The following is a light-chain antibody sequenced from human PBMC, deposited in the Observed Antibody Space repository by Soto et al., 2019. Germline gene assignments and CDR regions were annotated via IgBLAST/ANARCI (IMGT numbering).Light chain of an antibody. CDR2: GAS. J-gene: IGKJ2*01. V-gene: IGKV3-20*01. Sequence: EIVLTQSPGTLSLSPGERATLSCRASQNVRSNYLAWYQQKPGQAPRLLIYGASSRSTGIPDRFSGTGSGTDFILTILRLEPEDFAVYYCQQYGCSPYTFGQGTKLEIK. CDR1: QNVRSNY. CDR3: QQYGCSPYT.